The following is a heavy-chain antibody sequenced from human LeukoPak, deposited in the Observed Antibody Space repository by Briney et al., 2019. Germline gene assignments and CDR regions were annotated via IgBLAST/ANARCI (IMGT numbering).Heavy chain of an antibody. CDR2: ISAYNGNT. CDR1: GYTFTSYG. D-gene: IGHD2-8*01. Sequence: ASVKASCKASGYTFTSYGISWVRQAPGQGLEWMGWISAYNGNTNYAQKLQGRVTMTTDTSTSTAYMELRSLRSDDTAVYYCARDHIVPNWFDPWGQGTLVTVSS. CDR3: ARDHIVPNWFDP. V-gene: IGHV1-18*01. J-gene: IGHJ5*02.